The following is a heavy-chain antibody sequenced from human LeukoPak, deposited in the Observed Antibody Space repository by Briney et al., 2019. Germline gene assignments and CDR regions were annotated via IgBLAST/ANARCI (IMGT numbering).Heavy chain of an antibody. CDR3: AREGVGRWFDP. J-gene: IGHJ5*02. D-gene: IGHD1-26*01. CDR2: ISSSSSYI. CDR1: GFTFSSYS. V-gene: IGHV3-21*01. Sequence: GGSLRLSCAASGFTFSSYSMNWVRQAPGKGLEWVSSISSSSSYIYYADSVKGRFTISRDNAKNSLYLRMNSLRAEDTAVYYCAREGVGRWFDPWGQGTLVIVSS.